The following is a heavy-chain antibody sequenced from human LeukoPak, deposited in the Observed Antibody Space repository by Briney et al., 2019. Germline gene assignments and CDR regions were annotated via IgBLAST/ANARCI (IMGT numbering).Heavy chain of an antibody. J-gene: IGHJ6*03. V-gene: IGHV6-1*01. Sequence: SQTLSLTCAISGDSVSSNSAARNWIRQSPSRGLEWLGRTYYRSKWYNDYAVSVKSRITINPDTSKNQFSLQLNSVTPEDTAVYYCARTAMDPAFRYYYMDVWGKGTTVTVSS. D-gene: IGHD5-18*01. CDR2: TYYRSKWYN. CDR3: ARTAMDPAFRYYYMDV. CDR1: GDSVSSNSAA.